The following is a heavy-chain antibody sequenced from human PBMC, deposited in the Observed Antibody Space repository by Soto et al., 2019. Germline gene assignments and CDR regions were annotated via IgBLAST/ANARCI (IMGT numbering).Heavy chain of an antibody. CDR3: ARSYYDILTGYRYGKIDY. CDR1: GGSISSSSYY. J-gene: IGHJ4*02. Sequence: SETLSLTCTVSGGSISSSSYYWGWIRQPPGKGLEWIGSIYYSGSTYYNPSLKSRVTISVDTSKNQFSLKLSSVTAADTAVYYCARSYYDILTGYRYGKIDYWGQGTLVT. D-gene: IGHD3-9*01. V-gene: IGHV4-39*01. CDR2: IYYSGST.